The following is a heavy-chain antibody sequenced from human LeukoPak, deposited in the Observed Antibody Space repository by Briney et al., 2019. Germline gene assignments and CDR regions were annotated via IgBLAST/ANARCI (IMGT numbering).Heavy chain of an antibody. CDR3: ARDSCSSTSCYHYYGMDV. Sequence: GGSLRLSCTASGFTFSRHWISWVRQTPGKGLEWVANIKEDGSEQYYVDSVKGRFTMSRDNAKSSLYLQMNSLRAEDTAVYYCARDSCSSTSCYHYYGMDVWGQGTTVTVSS. CDR2: IKEDGSEQ. D-gene: IGHD2-2*01. J-gene: IGHJ6*02. V-gene: IGHV3-7*03. CDR1: GFTFSRHW.